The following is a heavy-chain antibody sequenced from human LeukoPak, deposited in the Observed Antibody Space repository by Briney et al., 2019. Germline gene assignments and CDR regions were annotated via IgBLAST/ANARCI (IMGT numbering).Heavy chain of an antibody. CDR1: GFTFSSYG. CDR3: ASPLTQLVDAFDI. V-gene: IGHV3-48*04. CDR2: ISSSGSTI. Sequence: PGGSLRLSCAASGFTFSSYGMHWVRQAPGKGLEWVSYISSSGSTIYYADSVKGRFTISRDNAKNSLYLQMNSLRAEDTAVYYCASPLTQLVDAFDIWGQGTMVTVSS. J-gene: IGHJ3*02. D-gene: IGHD6-6*01.